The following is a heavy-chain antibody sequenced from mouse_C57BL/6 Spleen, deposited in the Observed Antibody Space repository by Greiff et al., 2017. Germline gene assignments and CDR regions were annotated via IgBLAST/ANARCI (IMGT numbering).Heavy chain of an antibody. D-gene: IGHD1-1*01. CDR2: VEPNSGGT. CDR1: GYTFTSYW. CDR3: ATRGTVVDWYFDV. J-gene: IGHJ1*03. Sequence: QVQLQQPGAELVKPGASVKLSCKASGYTFTSYWMHWVKQRPGRGLEWIGRVEPNSGGTKYNEKFKSKATLTVDKPSSTAYMQLSSLTSEDSAVYYCATRGTVVDWYFDVWGTGTTVTVSS. V-gene: IGHV1-72*01.